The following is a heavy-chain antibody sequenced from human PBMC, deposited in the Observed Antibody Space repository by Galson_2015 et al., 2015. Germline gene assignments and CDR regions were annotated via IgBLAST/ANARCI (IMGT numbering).Heavy chain of an antibody. CDR1: GGTFSSYD. CDR3: ARDGPITAARPIFPPFDY. D-gene: IGHD6-6*01. V-gene: IGHV1-18*01. Sequence: SVKVSCKASGGTFSSYDISWVRQAPGQGLEWMGWISAYNGSTNYAQKLQGRVTMTTDTSTSTAYMELRSLRSDDTAVYYCARDGPITAARPIFPPFDYWGQGTPVTVSS. J-gene: IGHJ4*02. CDR2: ISAYNGST.